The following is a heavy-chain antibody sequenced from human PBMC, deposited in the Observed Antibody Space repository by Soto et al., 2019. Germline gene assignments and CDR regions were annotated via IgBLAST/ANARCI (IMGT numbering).Heavy chain of an antibody. D-gene: IGHD3-3*01. CDR2: INPSGGST. Sequence: GASVKVSCKASGYTLSSHYMHWVRQAPGQGLEWMGIINPSGGSTSYAQKFQDRVTMTRDTSTSTVYMELSSLRSEYTAVYYCARDQYTGDFWSGYYSTAYYYGMDGWGQVTTVTVSS. J-gene: IGHJ6*02. V-gene: IGHV1-46*01. CDR1: GYTLSSHY. CDR3: ARDQYTGDFWSGYYSTAYYYGMDG.